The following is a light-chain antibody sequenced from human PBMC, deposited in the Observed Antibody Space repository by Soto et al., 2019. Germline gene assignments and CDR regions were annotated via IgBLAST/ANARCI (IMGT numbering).Light chain of an antibody. CDR3: SSYTSSSTLYV. V-gene: IGLV2-18*02. CDR2: DVS. J-gene: IGLJ1*01. Sequence: QSALTQPPSVSGSPGQSVTISCTGTSSDVGSYNRVSWYQQPPGTAPKVMIYDVSNRPSGVSNRFSGSKSGNTASLTISGLQAEDEADYYCSSYTSSSTLYVFGTGTKVTVL. CDR1: SSDVGSYNR.